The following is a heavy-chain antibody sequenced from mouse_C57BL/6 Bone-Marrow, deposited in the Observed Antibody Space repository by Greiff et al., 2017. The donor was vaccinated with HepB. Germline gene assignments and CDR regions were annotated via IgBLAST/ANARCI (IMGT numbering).Heavy chain of an antibody. V-gene: IGHV5-17*01. J-gene: IGHJ3*01. CDR2: ISSGSSTI. Sequence: EVKLQESGGGLVKPGGSLKLSCAASGFTFSDYGMHWVRQAPEKGLEWVAYISSGSSTIYYADTVKGRFTISRDNAKNTLFLQMTSLRSEDTAMYYCARQLLFDYWGQGTLVTVSA. CDR3: ARQLLFDY. D-gene: IGHD3-1*01. CDR1: GFTFSDYG.